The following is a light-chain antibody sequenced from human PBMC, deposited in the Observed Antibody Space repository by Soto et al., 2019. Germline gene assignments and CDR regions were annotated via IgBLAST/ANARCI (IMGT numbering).Light chain of an antibody. Sequence: DIHMTQSPSSLSASVGDTVTITCRASQNIDMYLNWYQQKPGKAPRVLISGASNLQSGVPPRFSGSESGTDFTLTISSLQSEDFASYFCLHTFNSPPWTFGQGTKVDIK. V-gene: IGKV1-39*01. CDR2: GAS. J-gene: IGKJ1*01. CDR1: QNIDMY. CDR3: LHTFNSPPWT.